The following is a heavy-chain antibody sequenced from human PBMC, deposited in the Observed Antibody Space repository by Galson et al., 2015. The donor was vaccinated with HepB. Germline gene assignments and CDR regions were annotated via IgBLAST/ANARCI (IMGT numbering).Heavy chain of an antibody. D-gene: IGHD7-27*01. CDR3: ARGSAWGDD. CDR1: GFSFNIYH. J-gene: IGHJ4*02. V-gene: IGHV3-23*01. Sequence: SLRLSCAASGFSFNIYHMSWVRQAPGKGLERVSATTGNGGSRYYADSVKGRFTISKDNSRNTLYLEMNSLRAEDTAVYFCARGSAWGDDWGQGTLVTVSS. CDR2: TTGNGGSR.